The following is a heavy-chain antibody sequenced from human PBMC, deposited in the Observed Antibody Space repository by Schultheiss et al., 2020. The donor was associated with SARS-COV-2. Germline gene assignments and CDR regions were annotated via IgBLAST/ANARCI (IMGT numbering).Heavy chain of an antibody. J-gene: IGHJ4*02. CDR1: GFTFSSYA. CDR2: ISSSGSNI. Sequence: GGSLRLSCAASGFTFSSYAMSWVRQAPGKGLEWVSYISSSGSNIYYADSVKGRFTISRDNAKNSLYLQMNSLRADDTAVYYCARESSGYYGGPADFWGQGALVTVSS. D-gene: IGHD3-22*01. V-gene: IGHV3-48*04. CDR3: ARESSGYYGGPADF.